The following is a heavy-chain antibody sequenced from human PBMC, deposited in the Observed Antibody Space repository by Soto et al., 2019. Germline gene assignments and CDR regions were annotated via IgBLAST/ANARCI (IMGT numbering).Heavy chain of an antibody. CDR1: GFTFSSYG. D-gene: IGHD6-19*01. Sequence: QVQLVESGGGVVQPGRSLRLSCAASGFTFSSYGMHWVRQAPGKGLEWVAVIWYDGSNKYYADSVKGRFTISRDNSKNTLSMEMNSLRAEDTAVYYCARDRGIAVAMDVWGQGTTVTVSS. CDR3: ARDRGIAVAMDV. CDR2: IWYDGSNK. V-gene: IGHV3-33*01. J-gene: IGHJ6*02.